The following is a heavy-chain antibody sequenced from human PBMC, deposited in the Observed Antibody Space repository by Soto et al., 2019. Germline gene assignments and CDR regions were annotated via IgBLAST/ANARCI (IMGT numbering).Heavy chain of an antibody. J-gene: IGHJ5*02. CDR1: GGSISSGGYY. CDR2: IYYSGST. Sequence: QVQLQESGPGLVKPSQTLSLTCTVSGGSISSGGYYWSWIRQHPWKGLEWIGYIYYSGSTYYNPSLKSRVTISVDTSKNQFSLKLSSVTAADTAVYYCARVIVVVPAAIDWFDPWGQGTLVTVFS. CDR3: ARVIVVVPAAIDWFDP. V-gene: IGHV4-31*03. D-gene: IGHD2-2*02.